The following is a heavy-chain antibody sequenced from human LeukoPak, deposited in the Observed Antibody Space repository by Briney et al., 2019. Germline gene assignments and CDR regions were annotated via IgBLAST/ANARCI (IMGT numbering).Heavy chain of an antibody. CDR1: GYSFTSYW. J-gene: IGHJ4*02. CDR3: ARLDPSWAAAATELGAFDY. Sequence: GESLKISCKGSGYSFTSYWIGWVRQMPGKGLEWMGIIYPGDSDTGYSPSFQGQVTISADKSISTAYLQWSSLKASDTAMYYCARLDPSWAAAATELGAFDYWGQGTLVTVPS. D-gene: IGHD6-13*01. CDR2: IYPGDSDT. V-gene: IGHV5-51*01.